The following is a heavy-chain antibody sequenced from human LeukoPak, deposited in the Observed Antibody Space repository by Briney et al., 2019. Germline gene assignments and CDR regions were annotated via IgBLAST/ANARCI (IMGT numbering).Heavy chain of an antibody. CDR1: GGSISSYY. CDR3: ARQPRYCSSTSCYTEYFQH. Sequence: SETLSLTCTVSGGSISSYYWSWIRQPPGKGLEWIGYIYYSGSTNYNPSLKSRVTISVDTSKNQFSLKLSSVTAADTAVYYCARQPRYCSSTSCYTEYFQHWGQGTLVTVSS. V-gene: IGHV4-59*01. D-gene: IGHD2-2*02. J-gene: IGHJ1*01. CDR2: IYYSGST.